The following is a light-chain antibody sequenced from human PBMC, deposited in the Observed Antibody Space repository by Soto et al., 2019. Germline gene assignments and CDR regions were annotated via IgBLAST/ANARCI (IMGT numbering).Light chain of an antibody. CDR3: CSYAGHRALI. Sequence: QSALTQPASVSGSPGQSITIFCTGTSSDVGAYNLVSWYQQHPDKAPKLIIYEDTQRPSGVSNRFSGSKSGNTASLTISGLHTEDEADYYCCSYAGHRALIFGGGTKVTVL. V-gene: IGLV2-23*01. CDR1: SSDVGAYNL. CDR2: EDT. J-gene: IGLJ2*01.